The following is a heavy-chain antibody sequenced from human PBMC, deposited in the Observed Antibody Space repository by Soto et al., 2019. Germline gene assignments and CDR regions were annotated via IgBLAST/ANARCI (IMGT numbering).Heavy chain of an antibody. V-gene: IGHV1-69*13. CDR2: IIPIFGTA. J-gene: IGHJ6*02. CDR3: AREDNYYYGMDV. CDR1: GGTFSSYA. Sequence: SVKVSCKASGGTFSSYAISWVRQAPGQGLEWMGGIIPIFGTANYAQKFQGRVTITADESTSTPYMELSSLRSEDTAVYYCAREDNYYYGMDVWGQGTTVTVSS.